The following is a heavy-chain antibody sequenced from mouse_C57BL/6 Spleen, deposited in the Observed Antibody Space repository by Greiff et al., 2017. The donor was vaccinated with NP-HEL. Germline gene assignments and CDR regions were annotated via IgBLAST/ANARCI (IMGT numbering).Heavy chain of an antibody. CDR2: INPGSGGT. J-gene: IGHJ1*03. V-gene: IGHV1-54*01. CDR3: ARFPDGYYWYFDV. D-gene: IGHD2-3*01. CDR1: GYAFTNYL. Sequence: VQVVESGAELVRPGTSVKVSCKASGYAFTNYLIEWVKQRPGQGLEWIGVINPGSGGTNYNEKFKGKATLTADKSSSTAYMQLSSLTSEDSAVYFCARFPDGYYWYFDVWGTGTTVTVSS.